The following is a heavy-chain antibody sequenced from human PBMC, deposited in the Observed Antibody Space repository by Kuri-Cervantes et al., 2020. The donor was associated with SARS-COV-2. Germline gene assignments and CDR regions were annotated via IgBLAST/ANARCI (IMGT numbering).Heavy chain of an antibody. D-gene: IGHD3-22*01. J-gene: IGHJ4*02. CDR2: MSYDGSNI. CDR1: GLTFSDCS. CDR3: ATLFDSSGFMFDY. Sequence: GGSLRLSCAASGLTFSDCSMHWVRQAPGKGLEWVAVMSYDGSNIYYADSVKGRFTISRDNSKNTLYLQMNSLRAEDTAIYYCATLFDSSGFMFDYWGQGTLVTVSS. V-gene: IGHV3-30*04.